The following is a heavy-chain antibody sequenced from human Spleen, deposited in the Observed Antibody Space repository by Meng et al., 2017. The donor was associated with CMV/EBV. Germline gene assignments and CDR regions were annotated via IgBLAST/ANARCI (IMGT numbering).Heavy chain of an antibody. Sequence: GGSLRLSCEGSGYSFASYCIGWVRQMPGKGLEWMGIIYPSDSDTRYSPSFQGQVTISADKSISTAYLQWSSLKASDTAMYYCARQDCSSTSCHSYYFDYWGQGTLVTVSS. CDR2: IYPSDSDT. D-gene: IGHD2-2*01. CDR1: GYSFASYC. V-gene: IGHV5-51*01. J-gene: IGHJ4*02. CDR3: ARQDCSSTSCHSYYFDY.